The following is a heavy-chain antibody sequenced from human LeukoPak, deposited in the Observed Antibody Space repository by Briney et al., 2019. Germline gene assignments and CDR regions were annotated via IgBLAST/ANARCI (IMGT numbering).Heavy chain of an antibody. CDR2: IYTSGST. J-gene: IGHJ4*02. CDR1: GGSISSGSYY. CDR3: ARDGQAGSLNY. V-gene: IGHV4-61*02. Sequence: PSETLSLTCTVSGGSISSGSYYWSWIRQPAGKGLEWIGRIYTSGSTNYNPSLKSRVTISVDTSKNQFSLKLSSVTAADTAVYYCARDGQAGSLNYWGQGTLVTVSS. D-gene: IGHD3-10*01.